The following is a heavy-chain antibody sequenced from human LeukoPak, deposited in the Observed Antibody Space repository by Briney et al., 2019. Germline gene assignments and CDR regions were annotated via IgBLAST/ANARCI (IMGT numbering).Heavy chain of an antibody. D-gene: IGHD2/OR15-2a*01. CDR3: AREGINKEYHYYMDV. J-gene: IGHJ6*03. V-gene: IGHV6-1*01. CDR1: GDTVSSRSVA. Sequence: SQTLSLTCAISGDTVSSRSVAWNWIRQSPSRGLEWLGRTYYRSKWFTDYALSLKSRITINPDTSENQFSLQLNSLTPEDTAVYFCAREGINKEYHYYMDVWGEGTTVTVSS. CDR2: TYYRSKWFT.